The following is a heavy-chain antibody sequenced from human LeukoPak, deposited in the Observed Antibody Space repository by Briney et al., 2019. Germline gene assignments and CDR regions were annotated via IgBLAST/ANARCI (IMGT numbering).Heavy chain of an antibody. V-gene: IGHV4-34*01. CDR2: INHSGST. Sequence: PSETLSLTCAVYGGSFSGYYWSWIRQPPGKGLEWIGEINHSGSTNYNPSLKSRVTISVDTSKNQFSLKLSSVTTADTAVYYFARQSKGKQLVLDYSGQGTLVTVYS. J-gene: IGHJ4*02. CDR3: ARQSKGKQLVLDY. CDR1: GGSFSGYY. D-gene: IGHD6-13*01.